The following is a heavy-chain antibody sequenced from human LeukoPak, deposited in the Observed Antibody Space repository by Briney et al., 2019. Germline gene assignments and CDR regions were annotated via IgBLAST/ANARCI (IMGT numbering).Heavy chain of an antibody. CDR1: GFTFSNYA. V-gene: IGHV3-30*04. Sequence: PGKSLRLSCAASGFTFSNYAFHWVRQPPGKGLEWAAVISYEGSVTYYADSVKGRFTISRDNSKNTLDLQMNSLRVEDTAVYYCVRDDEGSGWYYFDYWGQGTLVTVSS. D-gene: IGHD6-19*01. CDR3: VRDDEGSGWYYFDY. J-gene: IGHJ4*02. CDR2: ISYEGSVT.